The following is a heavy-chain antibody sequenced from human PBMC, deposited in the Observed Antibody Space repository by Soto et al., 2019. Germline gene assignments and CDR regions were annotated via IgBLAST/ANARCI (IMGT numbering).Heavy chain of an antibody. CDR3: AKQVRDGTSSPYYFDY. CDR1: GFTFSNYA. Sequence: GGSLRLSCAGSGFTFSNYAMSWVRQAPGKGLEWVSAISSAVNTYYADSVKGRFTISRDNSKNTLSLQMNSLRAEDTAVYYCAKQVRDGTSSPYYFDYWCQGTLVTVSS. CDR2: ISSAVNT. J-gene: IGHJ4*02. D-gene: IGHD6-6*01. V-gene: IGHV3-23*01.